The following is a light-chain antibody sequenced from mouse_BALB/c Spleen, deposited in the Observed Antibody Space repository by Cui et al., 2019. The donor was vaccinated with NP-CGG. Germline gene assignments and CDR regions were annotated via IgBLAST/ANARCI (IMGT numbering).Light chain of an antibody. Sequence: QAVVTQESALTTSPDETVTLTCRSSTGAVTTSNYANWVQEKPDHLFTGLIGGTNNRAPGVPARFSGSLIGDKAALTITGAQTEDEAIYFCALWYSNHWVFGGGTKLTDL. CDR3: ALWYSNHWV. CDR1: TGAVTTSNY. V-gene: IGLV1*01. CDR2: GTN. J-gene: IGLJ1*01.